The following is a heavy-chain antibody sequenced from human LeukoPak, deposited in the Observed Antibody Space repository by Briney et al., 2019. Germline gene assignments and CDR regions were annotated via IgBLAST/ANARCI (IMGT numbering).Heavy chain of an antibody. V-gene: IGHV4-61*02. Sequence: SETLSLTCSISGYSISSGYYWSWIRPPAGKGLEWIGRIYTSGSTNYNPSLKSRVTISVDTSKNQFSLKLSSVTAADTAVYYCARGGGSHDYWGQGTLVTVSS. J-gene: IGHJ4*02. CDR1: GYSISSGYY. CDR3: ARGGGSHDY. D-gene: IGHD1-26*01. CDR2: IYTSGST.